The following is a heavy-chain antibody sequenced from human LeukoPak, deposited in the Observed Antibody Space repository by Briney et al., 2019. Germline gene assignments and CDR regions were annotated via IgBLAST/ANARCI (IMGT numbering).Heavy chain of an antibody. V-gene: IGHV1-18*01. Sequence: ASVKVSCTASGYTFTSYGISWVRQAPGQGLEWMGWISGYNVNKNYAQKLLGRVTMTTDTSTSTAYMELRSLRSDDTALYYCVRDRGDPKYYYDTSGYSQADYWGQGTLATVSS. D-gene: IGHD3-22*01. CDR3: VRDRGDPKYYYDTSGYSQADY. CDR2: ISGYNVNK. CDR1: GYTFTSYG. J-gene: IGHJ4*02.